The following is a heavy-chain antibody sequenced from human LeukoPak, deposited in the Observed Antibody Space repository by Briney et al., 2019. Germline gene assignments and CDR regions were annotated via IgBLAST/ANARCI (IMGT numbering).Heavy chain of an antibody. CDR2: INHSGST. V-gene: IGHV4-34*01. CDR3: ARGGRQQQLVLSFVDY. Sequence: SETLSLTCAVYGGSFSGYYWSWIRQPPGKGLEWLGEINHSGSTNYNPSLKSRVTISVDTSKNQFSLKLSSVTAADTAVYYCARGGRQQQLVLSFVDYWGQGTLVTVSS. CDR1: GGSFSGYY. D-gene: IGHD6-13*01. J-gene: IGHJ4*02.